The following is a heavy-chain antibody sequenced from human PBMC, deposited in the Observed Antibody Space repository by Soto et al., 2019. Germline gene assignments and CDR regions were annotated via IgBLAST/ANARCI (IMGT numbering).Heavy chain of an antibody. D-gene: IGHD3-3*01. CDR1: GTSISSTFW. J-gene: IGHJ5*02. CDR2: VYHTGTT. CDR3: ATLPPRIFVKTTEIPS. V-gene: IGHV4-4*02. Sequence: SETLSLTCAVSGTSISSTFWWTWVRQPPGKGLEWIGEVYHTGTTKYNPSLKNRVTISVDKSNNQFSLELRAVTAADTAVYYCATLPPRIFVKTTEIPSWGQGTLVTVSS.